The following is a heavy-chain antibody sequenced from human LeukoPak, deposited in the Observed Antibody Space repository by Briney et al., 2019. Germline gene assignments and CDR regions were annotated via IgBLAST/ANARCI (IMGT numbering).Heavy chain of an antibody. J-gene: IGHJ4*02. CDR3: AKDNIVLMVYAIPSLDY. CDR1: GFTFSSYA. D-gene: IGHD2-8*01. CDR2: ISGSGSST. V-gene: IGHV3-23*01. Sequence: GGSLRLSCAASGFTFSSYAMSWVRQAPGKGLEWVSTISGSGSSTYYADSAKGRFTISRDNSKNTLYLQMNSLRAEDTAVYYCAKDNIVLMVYAIPSLDYWGQGTLVTVSS.